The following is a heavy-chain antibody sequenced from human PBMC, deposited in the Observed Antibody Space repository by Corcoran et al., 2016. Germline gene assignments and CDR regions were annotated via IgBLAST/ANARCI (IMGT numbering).Heavy chain of an antibody. J-gene: IGHJ4*02. Sequence: EVQLVESGGGLVQPGGSLRLSCAASGFPFDTYWMNWVRQAPGKGLEWVAHIKGGDNEKYYVDSVKGRFTISRDNYKKLVYLQMNSLRAEDTAVYYCGRSSWNDYWGQGTLVTVSS. V-gene: IGHV3-7*01. CDR2: IKGGDNEK. CDR3: GRSSWNDY. D-gene: IGHD6-13*01. CDR1: GFPFDTYW.